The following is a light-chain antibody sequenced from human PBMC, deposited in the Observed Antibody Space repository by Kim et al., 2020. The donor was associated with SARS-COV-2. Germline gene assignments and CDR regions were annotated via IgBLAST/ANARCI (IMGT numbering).Light chain of an antibody. CDR1: QDIANS. V-gene: IGKV1-27*01. CDR3: QKYNSAPWT. Sequence: SSIGDRVTITCRASQDIANSLAWYHQKPGKVPQVLFYAAATLQSGVPSRFSGSGSGTEFTLTIGSLQTEDVATYFCQKYNSAPWTFGPGTKVDIK. CDR2: AAA. J-gene: IGKJ1*01.